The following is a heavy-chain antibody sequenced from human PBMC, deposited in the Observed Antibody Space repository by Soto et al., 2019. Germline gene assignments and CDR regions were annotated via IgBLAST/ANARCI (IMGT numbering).Heavy chain of an antibody. CDR3: ARDVYLIDGYNGHYFDY. Sequence: PGGSLRLSCAASGFTFSSYGMHWVRQAPGKGLEWVAVIWYDGSNKYYADSVKGRFTISRDNSKNTLYLQMNSLRAEDTAVYYCARDVYLIDGYNGHYFDYWGQGTLVTVSS. CDR1: GFTFSSYG. D-gene: IGHD5-12*01. CDR2: IWYDGSNK. J-gene: IGHJ4*02. V-gene: IGHV3-33*01.